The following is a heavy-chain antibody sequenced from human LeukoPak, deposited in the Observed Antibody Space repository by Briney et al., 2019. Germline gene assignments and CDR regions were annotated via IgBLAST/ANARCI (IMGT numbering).Heavy chain of an antibody. V-gene: IGHV5-51*01. D-gene: IGHD3-22*01. J-gene: IGHJ4*02. CDR1: GYSFTSYW. CDR3: FSGQPQTKMIVVGAFDY. CDR2: IYPGDSDT. Sequence: GESLKISCKGPGYSFTSYWIGWVRQMPGKGLEWMGIIYPGDSDTRYSPSFQGQVTISADKSISTAYLQWSSLKASDTAMYCCFSGQPQTKMIVVGAFDYWGQGTLVTVSS.